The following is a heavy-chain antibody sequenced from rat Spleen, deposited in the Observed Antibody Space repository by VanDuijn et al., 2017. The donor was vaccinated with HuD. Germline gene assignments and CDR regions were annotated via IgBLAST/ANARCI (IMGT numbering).Heavy chain of an antibody. V-gene: IGHV3-1*01. Sequence: EVQLQESGPGLVKPSQSLSLTCSVTGYSITSNYSGWIRKFPGNKLEWMGYINSEGTTNYNPSHKSRISITRDTSKNQFFLQLNSVTTEDTATYYCARRRGQVYNNYFDYWGQGVMVTVSS. D-gene: IGHD1-10*01. CDR2: INSEGTT. CDR3: ARRRGQVYNNYFDY. J-gene: IGHJ2*01. CDR1: GYSITSNY.